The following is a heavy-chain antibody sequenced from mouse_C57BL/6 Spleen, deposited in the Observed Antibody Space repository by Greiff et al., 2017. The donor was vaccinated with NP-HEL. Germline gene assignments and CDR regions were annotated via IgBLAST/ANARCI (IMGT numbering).Heavy chain of an antibody. J-gene: IGHJ1*03. Sequence: VQLQQSGAELVKPGASVKLSCKASGYTFTSYWIQWVKQRPGQGLEWIGEIDPSDSYTNYNQKFKGKATLTVDTSSSTAYMQLSSLTSEDSAVYYCERRDFDVWGTGTTVTVSS. CDR1: GYTFTSYW. CDR2: IDPSDSYT. V-gene: IGHV1-50*01. CDR3: ERRDFDV.